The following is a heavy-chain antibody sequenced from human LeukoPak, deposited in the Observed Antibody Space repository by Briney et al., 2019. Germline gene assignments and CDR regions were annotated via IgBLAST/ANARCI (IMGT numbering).Heavy chain of an antibody. J-gene: IGHJ6*02. D-gene: IGHD5-12*01. CDR2: IRNKARSYTT. Sequence: GGSLRLSCAASGFSFSDHYMDWVRQAPGQGLEWVGRIRNKARSYTTEYAASVTGRFTISRDDSKNSLYLQMNSLTIEDTAVYYCTGGRSDRGFYGFDVWGQGTTVTVSS. CDR3: TGGRSDRGFYGFDV. V-gene: IGHV3-72*01. CDR1: GFSFSDHY.